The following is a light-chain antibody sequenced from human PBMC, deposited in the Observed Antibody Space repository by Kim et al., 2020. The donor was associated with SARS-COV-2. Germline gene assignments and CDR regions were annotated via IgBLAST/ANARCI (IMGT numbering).Light chain of an antibody. CDR2: EDT. CDR3: QAWDSGNVV. V-gene: IGLV3-1*01. J-gene: IGLJ2*01. CDR1: KLGDKN. Sequence: VSTGQTASITCSGDKLGDKNVCWYQQNPGQSPVLVIYEDTKRPSGIPERFSGSNSGNTATLTISGTQAMDEADYYCQAWDSGNVVFGGGTKLTVL.